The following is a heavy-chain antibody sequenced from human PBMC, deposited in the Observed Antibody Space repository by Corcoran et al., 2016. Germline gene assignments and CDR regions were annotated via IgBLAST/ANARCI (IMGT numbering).Heavy chain of an antibody. CDR3: ARGDVDDSSGYYYVDY. Sequence: QVQLVESGGGVVRPGRSLRLSCAASGFTFSSYGMHWVRQAPGQGLEWVAVIWYDGSNKYYADSVKVRFTISRDNSKNTLYLQMNSLRAEDTAVYYCARGDVDDSSGYYYVDYWGQGTLVTVSS. CDR2: IWYDGSNK. V-gene: IGHV3-33*01. CDR1: GFTFSSYG. D-gene: IGHD3-22*01. J-gene: IGHJ4*02.